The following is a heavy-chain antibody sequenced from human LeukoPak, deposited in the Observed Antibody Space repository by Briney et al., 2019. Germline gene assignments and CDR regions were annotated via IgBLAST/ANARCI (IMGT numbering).Heavy chain of an antibody. CDR2: ISTSSTYM. V-gene: IGHV3-21*01. CDR3: ARRGSGYSYGLRELDY. J-gene: IGHJ4*02. Sequence: GGSLRLSCAASGFTFSNYNMNWVRQAPGKGLEWVSSISTSSTYMNYADSVKGRFTISRDNAKNSLFLQMSSLRAEDTAVYYCARRGSGYSYGLRELDYWGQGTLVTVSS. CDR1: GFTFSNYN. D-gene: IGHD5-18*01.